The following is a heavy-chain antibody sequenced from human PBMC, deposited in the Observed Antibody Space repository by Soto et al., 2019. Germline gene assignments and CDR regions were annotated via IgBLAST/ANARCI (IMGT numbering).Heavy chain of an antibody. Sequence: QVQLVQSGAEVKKPGSSVKVSCKASGGTFSSYAISWVRQAPGQGLEWMGGIIPIFGTANYAQKFQGRVTITADESTRTAYMELSSLRSEDTAVYYCARALQGSSGWYQNYGMDVWGQGTTVTVSS. CDR2: IIPIFGTA. CDR3: ARALQGSSGWYQNYGMDV. J-gene: IGHJ6*02. D-gene: IGHD6-19*01. V-gene: IGHV1-69*12. CDR1: GGTFSSYA.